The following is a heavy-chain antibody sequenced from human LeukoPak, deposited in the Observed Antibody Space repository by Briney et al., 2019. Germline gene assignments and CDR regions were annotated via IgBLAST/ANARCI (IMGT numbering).Heavy chain of an antibody. CDR1: GGSISSPDYY. D-gene: IGHD3-10*01. CDR3: VRAGGSGSYYDVAFGS. J-gene: IGHJ4*02. CDR2: IYYSGGT. Sequence: SETLSLTCTVSGGSISSPDYYWTWIRQSPGKGLEWIGYIYYSGGTYYNPSLKTRITMSIDKSKNQFSLKLRSVTAADTAVYHCVRAGGSGSYYDVAFGSWGQGTLVTVSA. V-gene: IGHV4-30-4*08.